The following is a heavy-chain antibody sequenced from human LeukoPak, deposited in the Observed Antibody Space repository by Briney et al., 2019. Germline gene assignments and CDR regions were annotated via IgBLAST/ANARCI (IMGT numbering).Heavy chain of an antibody. D-gene: IGHD6-19*01. V-gene: IGHV4-39*01. CDR3: ASVRGYSSGWYASGFDP. CDR1: GGSISSSSYY. CDR2: IYYSGST. J-gene: IGHJ5*02. Sequence: SETLSLTCTVSGGSISSSSYYWGWIRQPPGKGLEWIGSIYYSGSTYYNPSLKSRVTISVDTSKNQFSLKLSSVTAADTAIYYCASVRGYSSGWYASGFDPWGQGTLVTVSS.